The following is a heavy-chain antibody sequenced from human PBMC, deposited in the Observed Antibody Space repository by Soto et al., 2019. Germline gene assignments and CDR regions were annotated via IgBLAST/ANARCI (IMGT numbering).Heavy chain of an antibody. J-gene: IGHJ6*02. D-gene: IGHD6-6*01. CDR2: ISNDGSNK. V-gene: IGHV3-30*18. CDR1: GFTFSNAW. CDR3: AKDQVVPLLLNRYNSCGMDV. Sequence: PGGSLRLSCAASGFTFSNAWMSWVRQAPGRGLELVAVISNDGSNKYYADSVKGRFTISRDSSKNTLYLQMNSRSAEDTAVYYCAKDQVVPLLLNRYNSCGMDVWGQGTTVTVSS.